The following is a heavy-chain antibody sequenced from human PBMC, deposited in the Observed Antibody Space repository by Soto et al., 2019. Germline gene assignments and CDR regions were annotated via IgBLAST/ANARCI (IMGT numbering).Heavy chain of an antibody. D-gene: IGHD3-16*01. J-gene: IGHJ3*02. CDR2: IHPCGSYT. V-gene: IGHV5-10-1*01. CDR3: SRHVVRITFGEVSPFAFDI. Sequence: GESLNTSWKGSGYSFTSYWISWVRQMPGKGVGWVGRIHPCGSYTNYRPSLDGHVTISADNSISTDYLQWSSLKASDTAMYDCSRHVVRITFGEVSPFAFDIWGQGTMVTVSS. CDR1: GYSFTSYW.